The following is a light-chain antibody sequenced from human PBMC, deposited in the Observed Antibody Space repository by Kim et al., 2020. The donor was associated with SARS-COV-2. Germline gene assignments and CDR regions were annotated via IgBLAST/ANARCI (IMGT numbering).Light chain of an antibody. CDR1: SGHSSNA. CDR2: LNSDGSH. V-gene: IGLV4-69*01. Sequence: QLVLTQSPSASASLGASVKITCTLSSGHSSNAIAWHQQQPEKGPRYLMKLNSDGSHTKGDGIPDRFSGSSSGAERYLIISSLQSEGEADYYCQTWAIVIRVFGGGTQLTVL. CDR3: QTWAIVIRV. J-gene: IGLJ2*01.